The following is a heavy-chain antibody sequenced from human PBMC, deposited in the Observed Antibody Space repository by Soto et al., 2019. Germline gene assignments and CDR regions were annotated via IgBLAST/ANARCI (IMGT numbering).Heavy chain of an antibody. CDR2: IYYSGST. D-gene: IGHD7-27*01. CDR1: GGSISSGGYY. J-gene: IGHJ4*02. Sequence: QVQLQESGPGLVKPSQTLSLTCTVSGGSISSGGYYWSWIRQHPGKGLEWIGYIYYSGSTHYNPSLKSRVTISVDTSKNQFSLKLSSVTAADTVVYYCARDSGDSLHYFDYWGQGTLVTVSS. CDR3: ARDSGDSLHYFDY. V-gene: IGHV4-31*03.